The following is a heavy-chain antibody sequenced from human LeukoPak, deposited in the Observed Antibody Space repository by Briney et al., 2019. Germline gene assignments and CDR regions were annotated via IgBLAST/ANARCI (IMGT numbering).Heavy chain of an antibody. D-gene: IGHD3-9*01. V-gene: IGHV3-48*03. CDR3: ARVLRYFSPD. Sequence: GGSLRLSCASSGFTFSSYEMNWVRQPPGKGLEWVSYISSSGSTIYYTDSVKGRFTISRDNPKHTLYLQMNSQRAEHTAVYHCARVLRYFSPDWGQGTLVTVSS. J-gene: IGHJ4*02. CDR2: ISSSGSTI. CDR1: GFTFSSYE.